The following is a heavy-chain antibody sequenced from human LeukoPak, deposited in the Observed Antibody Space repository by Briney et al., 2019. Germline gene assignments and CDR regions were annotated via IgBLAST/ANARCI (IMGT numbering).Heavy chain of an antibody. CDR2: IDTNTGIP. D-gene: IGHD6-19*01. Sequence: GASVKVSCKASGYTFINFAMKWERQAPGRGLEWMGWIDTNTGIPTYAQGFTGRFVFSLDTSVSTAYLQISSLKAEDTAVYYCATDLKKGDSGCFDYWGQGTLVTVSS. CDR3: ATDLKKGDSGCFDY. V-gene: IGHV7-4-1*02. CDR1: GYTFINFA. J-gene: IGHJ4*02.